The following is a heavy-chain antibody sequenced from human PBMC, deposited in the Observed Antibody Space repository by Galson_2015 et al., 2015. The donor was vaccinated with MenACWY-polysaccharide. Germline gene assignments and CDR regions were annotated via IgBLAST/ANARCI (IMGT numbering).Heavy chain of an antibody. CDR3: ARPSYSSSWNPFDY. Sequence: QSGAEVTKPGESLQISCKGSGYSFPSYWIGWVRQMPGKGLEWMGVIFPGDSDTRYSPSFQGQATISADKSISTAYLQWSSLKASDTAMYYCARPSYSSSWNPFDYWGQGTLVTVSS. D-gene: IGHD6-13*01. CDR1: GYSFPSYW. CDR2: IFPGDSDT. J-gene: IGHJ4*02. V-gene: IGHV5-51*01.